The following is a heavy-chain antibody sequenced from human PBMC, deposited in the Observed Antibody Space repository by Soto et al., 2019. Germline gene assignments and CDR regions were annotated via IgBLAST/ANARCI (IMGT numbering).Heavy chain of an antibody. J-gene: IGHJ6*03. CDR1: GYTLTELS. CDR3: ATLAPLITGTTFVSSYPSRYYMDV. V-gene: IGHV1-24*01. CDR2: FDPEDGET. Sequence: ASVKVSCKVSGYTLTELSMHWVRQAPGKGLEWMGGFDPEDGETIYAQKFQGRVTMTEDTSTDTAYMELSSLRSEDTAVYYCATLAPLITGTTFVSSYPSRYYMDVWGKGTTVTVSS. D-gene: IGHD1-7*01.